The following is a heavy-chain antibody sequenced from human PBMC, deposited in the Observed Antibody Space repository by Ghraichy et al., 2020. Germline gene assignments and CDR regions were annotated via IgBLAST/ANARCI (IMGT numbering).Heavy chain of an antibody. CDR3: ARGVVVTAIGVFDY. Sequence: GESLNISCAASGFTFSSYAMSWVRQAPGKGLEWVSAISGSGGSTYYADSVKGRFTISRDNSKNTLYLQMNSLRAEDTAVYYCARGVVVTAIGVFDYWGQGTLVTVSS. D-gene: IGHD2-21*02. CDR1: GFTFSSYA. J-gene: IGHJ4*02. CDR2: ISGSGGST. V-gene: IGHV3-23*01.